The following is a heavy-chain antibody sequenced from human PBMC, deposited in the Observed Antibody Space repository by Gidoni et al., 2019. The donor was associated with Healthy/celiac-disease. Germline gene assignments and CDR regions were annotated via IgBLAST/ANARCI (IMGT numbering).Heavy chain of an antibody. CDR1: VVTFSSSA. CDR2: IIPILGIV. V-gene: IGHV1-69*04. J-gene: IGHJ3*02. CDR3: ARERYDAFDI. Sequence: QVQLVQSGAEVKKPGSSVNVSCKASVVTFSSSAISWVLQAPGQGLEWMGRIIPILGIVNDAQKFKGRVTITAEKSTSIAYMELSSLRSEDTAVYYCARERYDAFDIWGQGTMVTVSS. D-gene: IGHD3-16*02.